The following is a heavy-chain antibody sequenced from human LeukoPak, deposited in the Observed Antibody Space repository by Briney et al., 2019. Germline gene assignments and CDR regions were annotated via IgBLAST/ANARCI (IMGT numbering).Heavy chain of an antibody. CDR1: GFSVSSTY. V-gene: IGHV3-53*01. J-gene: IGHJ3*02. CDR2: IYSGGST. Sequence: GGSLRLSCAASGFSVSSTYMSWGRQAPGKGLEWVSVIYSGGSTYYADSVKGRFTISRDNSKNTLYLQMNSLRAEGTAVYYCARGDAFDIWGQGTMVTVSS. CDR3: ARGDAFDI.